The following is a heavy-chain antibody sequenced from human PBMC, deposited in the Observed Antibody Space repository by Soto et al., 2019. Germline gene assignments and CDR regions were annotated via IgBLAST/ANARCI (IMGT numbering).Heavy chain of an antibody. J-gene: IGHJ6*02. CDR2: IYYSGST. D-gene: IGHD1-7*01. Sequence: SSETLSLTCTVSGAPITINYLSWIRQAPGKGLEWIGYIYYSGSTTYNPSLKSRVTMSADTSKDQFSLKLNSVTAADTAVYYCAKTPNWNYRHGMDVWGQGTTVTVYS. V-gene: IGHV4-59*01. CDR3: AKTPNWNYRHGMDV. CDR1: GAPITINY.